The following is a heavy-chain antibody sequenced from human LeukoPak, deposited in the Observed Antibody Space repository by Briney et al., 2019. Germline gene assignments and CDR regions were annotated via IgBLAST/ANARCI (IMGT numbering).Heavy chain of an antibody. Sequence: SVKVSCKASGGTFSNYAVSWVRQAPGQGLEWMGGIIPVFEKANYARKFQDRVTITADESTATAYMELSSLTSEDTAIHFCARLGHCGETNCYSDFYYMDVWGKGTTVIVSS. J-gene: IGHJ6*03. CDR2: IIPVFEKA. V-gene: IGHV1-69*13. CDR1: GGTFSNYA. CDR3: ARLGHCGETNCYSDFYYMDV. D-gene: IGHD2-21*01.